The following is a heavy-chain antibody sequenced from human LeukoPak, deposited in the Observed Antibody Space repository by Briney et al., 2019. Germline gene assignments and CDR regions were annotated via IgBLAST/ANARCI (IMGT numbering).Heavy chain of an antibody. V-gene: IGHV3-11*01. CDR3: AREFVAGSFDI. J-gene: IGHJ3*02. CDR2: ISSSIGSTV. CDR1: GFTFSDYY. Sequence: PGGSLRLSCAASGFTFSDYYMSWIRQAPGKGLECVSYISSSIGSTVYYPDSVKGRFTISRDNAKNLLFLQMTSLRAEDTAVYYCAREFVAGSFDIWGQGTLVTVSS. D-gene: IGHD2-15*01.